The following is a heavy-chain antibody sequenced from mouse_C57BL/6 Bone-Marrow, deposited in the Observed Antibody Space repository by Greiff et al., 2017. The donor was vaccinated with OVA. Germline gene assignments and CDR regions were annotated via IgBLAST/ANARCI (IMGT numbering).Heavy chain of an antibody. Sequence: QVHVKQPGAELVKPGASVKLSCKASGYTFTSYWMHWVKQRPGQGLEWIGMIHPNSGSTNYNEKFKSKATLTVDKSSSTAYMQLSSLTSEDSAVYYCARLLLRSDYGGQGTTLTVSS. CDR2: IHPNSGST. V-gene: IGHV1-64*01. J-gene: IGHJ2*01. D-gene: IGHD1-1*01. CDR1: GYTFTSYW. CDR3: ARLLLRSDY.